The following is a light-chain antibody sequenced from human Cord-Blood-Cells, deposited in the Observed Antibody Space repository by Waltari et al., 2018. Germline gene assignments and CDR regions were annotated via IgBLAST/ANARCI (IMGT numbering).Light chain of an antibody. CDR3: QQYGSSWT. Sequence: EIVLTQSPGTLSLSPGERATLSCRPSQSVSSSYLAWYQQKPGPAPTLLISGSSSRATAILDRSSGSASETAFTLTISRLEPDDFAVYYCQQYGSSWTFGQGTKVEIK. CDR1: QSVSSSY. J-gene: IGKJ1*01. CDR2: GSS. V-gene: IGKV3-20*01.